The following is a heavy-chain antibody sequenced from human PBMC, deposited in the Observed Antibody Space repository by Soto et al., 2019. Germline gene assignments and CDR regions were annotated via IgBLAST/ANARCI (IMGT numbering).Heavy chain of an antibody. D-gene: IGHD4-4*01. CDR1: GFTFASYG. V-gene: IGHV3-30*03. CDR2: VSFDSKNK. CDR3: XXXXVEATYSFYGLDV. Sequence: LVESGGRVVRPGRSLTLSCAASGFTFASYGMHWVRQAPGKGLEWVATVSFDSKNKYYIDSVEGRFTISRDNSENTLSLQMNSLRHEDTAVYXXXXXXVEATYSFYGLDVWGPGTTVTVSS. J-gene: IGHJ6*02.